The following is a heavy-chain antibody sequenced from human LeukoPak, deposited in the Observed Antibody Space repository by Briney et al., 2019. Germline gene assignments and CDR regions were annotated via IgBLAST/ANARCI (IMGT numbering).Heavy chain of an antibody. J-gene: IGHJ6*04. CDR2: IYDSGRI. Sequence: SETLSLTCAVYGGSFSNYYWSWIRQPPGKGLEWIGEIYDSGRINYNPSLLSRVTVSVDPSKNQFSLSLTSVTATDTAVYYCGWAWNHGRNGDFDVWGKGARASVSA. CDR3: GWAWNHGRNGDFDV. D-gene: IGHD1-14*01. CDR1: GGSFSNYY. V-gene: IGHV4-34*01.